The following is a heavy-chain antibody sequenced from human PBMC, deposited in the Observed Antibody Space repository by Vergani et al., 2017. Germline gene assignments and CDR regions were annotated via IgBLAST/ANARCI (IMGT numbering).Heavy chain of an antibody. CDR2: ISSSSSYI. D-gene: IGHD3-22*01. CDR3: ARAGSYLDSSDAFDI. J-gene: IGHJ3*02. CDR1: GFTFSSYS. V-gene: IGHV3-21*01. Sequence: EVQLVESGGGLVKPGGSLRLSCAASGFTFSSYSMNWVRQAPGKGLEWVSSISSSSSYIYYADSGKCRFTISRDNAKNSLYLQMNSMRAEDTAVYYCARAGSYLDSSDAFDIWGQGTMVTVSS.